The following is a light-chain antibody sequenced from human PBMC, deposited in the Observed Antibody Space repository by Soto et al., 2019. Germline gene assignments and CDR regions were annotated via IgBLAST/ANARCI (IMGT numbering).Light chain of an antibody. CDR3: QQYNTWYT. CDR2: GAS. Sequence: EIVLTQSPATLSVSPGERATLSCRASQSVRSNLAWYQQKPGQSPRLLIHGASTRAIGIPARFSGRGSGTEFTLTITSLQSEDFAVYYCQQYNTWYTFGGGTKVEIK. CDR1: QSVRSN. J-gene: IGKJ4*01. V-gene: IGKV3D-15*01.